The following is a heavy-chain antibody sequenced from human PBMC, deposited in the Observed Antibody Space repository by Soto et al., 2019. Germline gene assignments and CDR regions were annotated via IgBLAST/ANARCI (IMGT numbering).Heavy chain of an antibody. J-gene: IGHJ4*02. CDR1: GYTFTSYA. CDR2: INAGNGNT. D-gene: IGHD6-6*01. CDR3: ARDKGAARPSLPSFAY. Sequence: ASVKVSCKASGYTFTSYAMHWVRQAPGQRLEWMGWINAGNGNTKYSQKFQGRVTITRDTSASTAYMELSSLRSEDTAVYYCARDKGAARPSLPSFAYWGQGTLVTVSS. V-gene: IGHV1-3*01.